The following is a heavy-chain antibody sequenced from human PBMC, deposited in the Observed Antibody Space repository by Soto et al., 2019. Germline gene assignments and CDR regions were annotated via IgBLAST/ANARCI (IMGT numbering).Heavy chain of an antibody. CDR3: ARGGIAAAAPPDY. CDR2: IYYSGST. D-gene: IGHD6-13*01. J-gene: IGHJ4*02. Sequence: QVQLQESGPGLVKPSQTLSLTCTVSGGSISSGGYYWSWIRQHPGKGLEWIGYIYYSGSTYYNPSLKSRVTXPXAXXKNQFSLKLSSVTAADTAVYYCARGGIAAAAPPDYWGQGTLVTVSS. V-gene: IGHV4-31*03. CDR1: GGSISSGGYY.